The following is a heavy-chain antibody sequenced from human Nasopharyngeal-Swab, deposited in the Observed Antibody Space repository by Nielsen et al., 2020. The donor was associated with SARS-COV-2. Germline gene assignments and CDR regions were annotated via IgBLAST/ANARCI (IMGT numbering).Heavy chain of an antibody. CDR2: ISYDGSNK. CDR3: AKGTGMTYRAIDY. CDR1: GVTFSVSN. V-gene: IGHV3-30*18. J-gene: IGHJ4*02. D-gene: IGHD1-14*01. Sequence: GESLKISCAVSGVTFSVSNIHWVRQAPGKGLEWVAVISYDGSNKYYADSVKGRFTISRDNSKNTLHLQMSSLRAEDTAVYYCAKGTGMTYRAIDYWGQGTLVTASS.